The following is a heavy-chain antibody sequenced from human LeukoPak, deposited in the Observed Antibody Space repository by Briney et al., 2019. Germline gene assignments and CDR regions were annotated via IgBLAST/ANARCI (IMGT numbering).Heavy chain of an antibody. V-gene: IGHV3-33*06. CDR1: GFSLSAYG. CDR3: AKPRGPDI. J-gene: IGHJ3*02. CDR2: IWYDGTSK. Sequence: GGSLRLSCAASGFSLSAYGVHWVRQAPGKGLEWVAVIWYDGTSKDYADSVKGRFTISRDNSKNTLYLQMNSLRAEDTAVYYCAKPRGPDIWGQGTMVTVSS.